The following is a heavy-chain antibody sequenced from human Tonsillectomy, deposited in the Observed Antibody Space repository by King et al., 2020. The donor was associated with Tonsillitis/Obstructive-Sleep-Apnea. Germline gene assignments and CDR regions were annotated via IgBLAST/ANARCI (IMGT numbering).Heavy chain of an antibody. CDR1: GFTFSSYA. V-gene: IGHV3-23*04. J-gene: IGHJ1*01. CDR3: AKYPRDSSAYYVPAEYFHH. Sequence: VKLVESGGGLVQPGGSLRLSCAASGFTFSSYAMSWVRQAPGKGLEWVSAISGGGGSTYYGDSAKGRFTISRDNSKNTLYLQMNSLRAEDTAIYYCAKYPRDSSAYYVPAEYFHHWGQGTLVTVSS. D-gene: IGHD3-22*01. CDR2: ISGGGGST.